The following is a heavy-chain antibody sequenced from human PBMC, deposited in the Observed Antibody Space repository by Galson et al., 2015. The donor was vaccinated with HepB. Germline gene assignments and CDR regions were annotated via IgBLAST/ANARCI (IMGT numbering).Heavy chain of an antibody. D-gene: IGHD3-22*01. CDR2: ISSRGDGT. CDR3: VKADSYFYDTSGYPRDS. CDR1: GFTFSVHF. Sequence: SLRLSCAASGFTFSVHFMHWVRQAPGKGLEYVAAISSRGDGTYYADSVKGRFIISRDNSQNTVYLQMTSLRPEDTAVYYCVKADSYFYDTSGYPRDSWGRGSLFTVSS. J-gene: IGHJ4*02. V-gene: IGHV3-64D*06.